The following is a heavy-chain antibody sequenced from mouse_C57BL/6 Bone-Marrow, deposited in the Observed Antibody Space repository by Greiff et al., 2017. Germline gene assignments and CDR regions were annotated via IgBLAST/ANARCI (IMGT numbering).Heavy chain of an antibody. Sequence: VQLQQPGAELVKPGASVKMSCKASGYTFTSYWITWVKQRPGQGLEWIGDIYPTSGRTNYNEKFKSKAILTVDTSSNTAYMQLSSLTSEASAVFYCARSGPVGRSFYFWGQGTTRTVSS. D-gene: IGHD4-1*01. V-gene: IGHV1-55*01. J-gene: IGHJ2*01. CDR1: GYTFTSYW. CDR3: ARSGPVGRSFYF. CDR2: IYPTSGRT.